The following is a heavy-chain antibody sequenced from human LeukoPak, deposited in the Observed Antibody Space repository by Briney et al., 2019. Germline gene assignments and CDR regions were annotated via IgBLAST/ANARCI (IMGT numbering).Heavy chain of an antibody. J-gene: IGHJ6*02. V-gene: IGHV3-23*01. CDR2: ISGSGGST. CDR1: GFTFSSHA. Sequence: GGSLRLSCAASGFTFSSHAMSWVGQAPGKGLEWVSAISGSGGSTYYADSVKGRFTISRDNFKNTLHLQMNNLRAEDTAVYYCAKDRCLVGTAMVWGWNYYFVMDVWGQGTTVTVSS. CDR3: AKDRCLVGTAMVWGWNYYFVMDV. D-gene: IGHD5-18*01.